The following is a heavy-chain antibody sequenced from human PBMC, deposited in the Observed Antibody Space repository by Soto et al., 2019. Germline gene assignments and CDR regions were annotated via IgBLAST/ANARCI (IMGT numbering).Heavy chain of an antibody. CDR2: IIPILGIA. CDR1: GGTFSSYT. D-gene: IGHD2-15*01. V-gene: IGHV1-69*02. CDR3: ARGCSGGSCYSGVDY. J-gene: IGHJ4*02. Sequence: SVKLSCKASGGTFSSYTISWVRQAPGQGLEWMGRIIPILGIANYAQKFQGRVTITADKSTSTAYMELSSLRSEDTAVYYCARGCSGGSCYSGVDYWGQGTLVTVSS.